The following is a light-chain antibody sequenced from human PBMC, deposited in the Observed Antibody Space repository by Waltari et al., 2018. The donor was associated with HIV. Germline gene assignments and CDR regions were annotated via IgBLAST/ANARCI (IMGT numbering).Light chain of an antibody. CDR3: HQYGSSPRT. Sequence: EIVLTQSPDTLSLSPGERATLSCRASESIENNYLAWYQRRPGQAPRLLIYGAFSRATGIPDRFSGSGSGTDFTLTISRLEPEDFAVYFCHQYGSSPRTFGQGTKVEVK. CDR2: GAF. J-gene: IGKJ1*01. CDR1: ESIENNY. V-gene: IGKV3-20*01.